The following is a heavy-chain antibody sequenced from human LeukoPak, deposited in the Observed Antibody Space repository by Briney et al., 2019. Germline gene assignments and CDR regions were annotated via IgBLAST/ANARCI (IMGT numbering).Heavy chain of an antibody. D-gene: IGHD2-2*01. Sequence: PSQTLSLTCAVSGGSISSGGYSWSWIQQPPGKGLEWVGYIYHSGSTYYNPSLKSRVTISVDRSKNQFSLKLSSVTAADTAVYYCARLQYSSTRVGYYGMDVWGQGTTVTVSS. CDR2: IYHSGST. CDR3: ARLQYSSTRVGYYGMDV. V-gene: IGHV4-30-2*01. CDR1: GGSISSGGYS. J-gene: IGHJ6*02.